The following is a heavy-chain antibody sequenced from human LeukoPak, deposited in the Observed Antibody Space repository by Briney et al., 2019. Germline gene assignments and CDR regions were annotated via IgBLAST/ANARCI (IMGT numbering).Heavy chain of an antibody. V-gene: IGHV1-18*01. Sequence: ASVKVSCKASGYTFTSYGISWVRQAPGQGLEWMGWISAYNGNTNYAQKLQGRVTMTTDTSTSTAYMELRSLRSDDTAVYYCARDWEVSSGWGHLDYWGQGTLVTVSS. CDR1: GYTFTSYG. J-gene: IGHJ4*02. CDR3: ARDWEVSSGWGHLDY. CDR2: ISAYNGNT. D-gene: IGHD6-19*01.